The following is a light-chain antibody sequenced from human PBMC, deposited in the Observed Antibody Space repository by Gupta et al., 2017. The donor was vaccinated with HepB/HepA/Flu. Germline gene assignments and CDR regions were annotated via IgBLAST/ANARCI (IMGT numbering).Light chain of an antibody. CDR1: ALPKQY. CDR2: NDS. CDR3: QSADNSGTYHVV. V-gene: IGLV3-25*03. J-gene: IGLJ2*01. Sequence: SYELTQPPSVSVSPGQTARITCSGDALPKQYAYWYQQKPGQAPVLVIYNDSERPSGIPERFSGSSSGTTATFTISGVQAEDEADYYCQSADNSGTYHVVFGGGTKLTVL.